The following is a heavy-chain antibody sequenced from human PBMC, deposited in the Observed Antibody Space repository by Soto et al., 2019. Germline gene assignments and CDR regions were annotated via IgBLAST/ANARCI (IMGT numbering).Heavy chain of an antibody. D-gene: IGHD6-6*01. CDR3: ARVVAARSYRIDY. V-gene: IGHV4-34*01. Sequence: VQLQQWGAGLLKPSETLSLTCAVYGGSFSGYYWSWIRQPPGKGLEWIGEINHSGSTNYNPSLKSRVTISVDTSKNQFSLKLSSVTAADTAVYYCARVVAARSYRIDYWGQGTLVTVSS. CDR2: INHSGST. CDR1: GGSFSGYY. J-gene: IGHJ4*02.